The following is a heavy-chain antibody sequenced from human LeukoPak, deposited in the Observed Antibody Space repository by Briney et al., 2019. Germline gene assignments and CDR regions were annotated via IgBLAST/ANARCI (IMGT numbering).Heavy chain of an antibody. Sequence: PGGSLRLSCAGSGFTFSRYSMNWVRQAPGKGLEWVSSISSSSSYIYYADSVKARFTISRDNAKNSLYLQMNSLRAEDTAVYYCARDDYYYDSSGYSAGEDYWGQGTLVTVSS. CDR3: ARDDYYYDSSGYSAGEDY. V-gene: IGHV3-21*01. J-gene: IGHJ4*02. CDR1: GFTFSRYS. D-gene: IGHD3-22*01. CDR2: ISSSSSYI.